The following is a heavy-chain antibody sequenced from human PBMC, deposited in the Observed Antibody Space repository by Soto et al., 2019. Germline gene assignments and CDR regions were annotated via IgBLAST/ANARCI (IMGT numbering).Heavy chain of an antibody. CDR3: VRGTRTTDV. CDR2: MNPNSGNT. D-gene: IGHD1-7*01. Sequence: ASVKVSCKASGYTFTSYDINWVRQATGQGLEWMGWMNPNSGNTGYAQTLQGRVTMTRNTSISTAFMELSSLGSEDAAIYYCVRGTRTTDVWGQGTTVTVSS. CDR1: GYTFTSYD. V-gene: IGHV1-8*01. J-gene: IGHJ6*02.